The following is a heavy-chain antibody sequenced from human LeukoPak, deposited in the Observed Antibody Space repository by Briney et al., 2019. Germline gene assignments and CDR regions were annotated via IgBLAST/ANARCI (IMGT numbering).Heavy chain of an antibody. CDR1: GFSFSGYW. V-gene: IGHV3-7*03. CDR2: IKEDGSEK. CDR3: ARRGSTDY. J-gene: IGHJ4*02. D-gene: IGHD2/OR15-2a*01. Sequence: GGSLRLSCAASGFSFSGYWMTWVRQAPGKGLEWVANIKEDGSEKYYVDFVKGRFTISRDNAKNSLDLQMNSLRAEDTAVYYCARRGSTDYWAQGTLVTVSS.